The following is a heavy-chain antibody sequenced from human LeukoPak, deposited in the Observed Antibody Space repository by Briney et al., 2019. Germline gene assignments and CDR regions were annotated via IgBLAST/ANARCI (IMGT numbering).Heavy chain of an antibody. J-gene: IGHJ5*02. Sequence: PGGSLRLSCAASGFTFSNYWIHWVRQAPGKGVVWVSRIYSDGRDTMYADSVKGRCTISRDNAKNTLYLQMNSLRGEDTAVYYCAKEGYSRYELNHWGQGNLVPVSS. CDR2: IYSDGRDT. CDR1: GFTFSNYW. CDR3: AKEGYSRYELNH. D-gene: IGHD5-12*01. V-gene: IGHV3-74*03.